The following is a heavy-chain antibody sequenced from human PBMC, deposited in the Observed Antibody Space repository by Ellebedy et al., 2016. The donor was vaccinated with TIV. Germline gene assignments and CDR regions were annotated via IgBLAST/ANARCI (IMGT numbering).Heavy chain of an antibody. J-gene: IGHJ6*02. D-gene: IGHD3-10*01. CDR1: GYTFISCG. V-gene: IGHV1-18*04. CDR3: ARKTGSQQGYCGLDV. CDR2: ISPYTGNT. Sequence: ASVKVSCXASGYTFISCGISWVRQAPGQGLEWMGWISPYTGNTRYAQNLQDRVTMTTDTSTSTAYLELGSLRSDDTAVYFCARKTGSQQGYCGLDVWGQGTTVTVSS.